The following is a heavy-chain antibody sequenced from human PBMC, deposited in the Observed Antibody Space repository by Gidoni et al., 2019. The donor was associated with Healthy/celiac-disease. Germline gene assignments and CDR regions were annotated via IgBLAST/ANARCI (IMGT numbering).Heavy chain of an antibody. Sequence: QVQLVQSGAEVKKPGSSVKVSCKASGGTFSSYAISWVRQAPGQGLEWMGRIIPILGIANYAQKFQGRVTITADKSTSTAYMELSSLRSEDTAVYYCARDLHHPVAGTGGMDVWGQGTTVTVSS. J-gene: IGHJ6*02. CDR1: GGTFSSYA. D-gene: IGHD6-19*01. CDR2: IIPILGIA. V-gene: IGHV1-69*09. CDR3: ARDLHHPVAGTGGMDV.